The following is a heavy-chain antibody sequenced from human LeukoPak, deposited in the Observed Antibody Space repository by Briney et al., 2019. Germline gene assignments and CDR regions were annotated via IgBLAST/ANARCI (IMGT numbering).Heavy chain of an antibody. V-gene: IGHV3-74*01. CDR1: GFTFSSYW. Sequence: PGRSLRLSCAASGFTFSSYWMHWVRQVPGKGLVWVARINPGGSSITYADSVKGRFTISRDNAKNTLYLQMDGLRAEDTGVYYCARSNQADDYWGQGTLFTVSS. CDR3: ARSNQADDY. CDR2: INPGGSSI. J-gene: IGHJ4*02. D-gene: IGHD1-14*01.